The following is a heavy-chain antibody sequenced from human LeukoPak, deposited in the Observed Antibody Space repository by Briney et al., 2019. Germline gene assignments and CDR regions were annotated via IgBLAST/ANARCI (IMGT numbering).Heavy chain of an antibody. V-gene: IGHV4-34*01. Sequence: SETLSLTCAVYGGSFSGYYWSWIRQPPGKWLEWIGEINHSGNTNYNPSLKSRVTISVDTSKNQFSLKLSSVTAADTAVYYCARGRGYHYDFWSGYHEFDYWGQGTLVTVSS. D-gene: IGHD3-3*01. CDR3: ARGRGYHYDFWSGYHEFDY. CDR2: INHSGNT. J-gene: IGHJ4*02. CDR1: GGSFSGYY.